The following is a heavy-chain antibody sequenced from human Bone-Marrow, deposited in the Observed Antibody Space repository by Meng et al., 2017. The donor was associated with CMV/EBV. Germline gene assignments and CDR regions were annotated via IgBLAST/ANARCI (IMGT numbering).Heavy chain of an antibody. V-gene: IGHV3-11*01. J-gene: IGHJ4*02. Sequence: GGSLRLSCKTSGFIFADYAMSWVRQAPGKGLEWVSYISSSGSTIYYADSVKGRFTISRDNDKNSLSLQMNSLRAEDTAVYYCAKGFKSAAAGTLFDSWGQGTLVTVSS. D-gene: IGHD6-13*01. CDR3: AKGFKSAAAGTLFDS. CDR2: ISSSGSTI. CDR1: GFIFADYA.